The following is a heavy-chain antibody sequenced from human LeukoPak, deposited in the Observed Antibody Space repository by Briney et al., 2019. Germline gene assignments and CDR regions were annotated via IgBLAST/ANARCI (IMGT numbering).Heavy chain of an antibody. D-gene: IGHD2-2*01. J-gene: IGHJ4*02. CDR2: FDPEDGET. CDR1: GYTLTELS. Sequence: ASVKVSCKVSGYTLTELSMHWVRQAPGKGLEWMGGFDPEDGETIYAQKFQGRVTMTEDTSTDTAYMELRSLRSDDTAVYYCARDLTLLRIVVVPAALVGPELDYWGQGTLVTVSS. CDR3: ARDLTLLRIVVVPAALVGPELDY. V-gene: IGHV1-24*01.